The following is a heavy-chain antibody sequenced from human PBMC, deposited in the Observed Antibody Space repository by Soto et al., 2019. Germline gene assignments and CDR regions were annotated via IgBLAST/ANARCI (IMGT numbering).Heavy chain of an antibody. CDR3: ARVARTGQYYFDF. Sequence: SETLSLTCTVSGDSINFYHWTWIRQPPGKGLEWMGYIYYTGSTNYNPSLRSRVSISVDTSKNQFSLKLNSVTAADTAVYYCARVARTGQYYFDFWGHGALVTVSS. CDR2: IYYTGST. J-gene: IGHJ4*01. D-gene: IGHD1-1*01. CDR1: GDSINFYH. V-gene: IGHV4-59*01.